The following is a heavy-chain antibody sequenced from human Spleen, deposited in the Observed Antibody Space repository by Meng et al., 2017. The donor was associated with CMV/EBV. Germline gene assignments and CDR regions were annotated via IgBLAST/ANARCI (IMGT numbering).Heavy chain of an antibody. CDR1: GFTFSSYE. CDR3: ARMGSEYSSSSGLDY. V-gene: IGHV3-48*03. J-gene: IGHJ4*02. Sequence: GESLKISCAASGFTFSSYEMNWVRQAPGKGLEWVSYISSSGSTIYYADSVKGRFTISRDNSKNTLHLQMNSLRTEDTAVYYCARMGSEYSSSSGLDYWGQGTLVTVSS. D-gene: IGHD6-6*01. CDR2: ISSSGSTI.